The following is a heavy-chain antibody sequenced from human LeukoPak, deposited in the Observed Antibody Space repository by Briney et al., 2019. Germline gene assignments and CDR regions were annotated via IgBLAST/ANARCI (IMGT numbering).Heavy chain of an antibody. V-gene: IGHV3-9*01. D-gene: IGHD5-18*01. CDR2: ISWNSGSI. CDR3: AKDGLAMVTMSDGMDV. J-gene: IGHJ6*02. Sequence: QPGRSLRLSCAVSGFTFDDYAMHWVRQAPGKGLEWVSGISWNSGSIGYADSVKGRFTISRDNAKNSLYLQMNSLRGEDTALYYCAKDGLAMVTMSDGMDVWGQGTTVTVSS. CDR1: GFTFDDYA.